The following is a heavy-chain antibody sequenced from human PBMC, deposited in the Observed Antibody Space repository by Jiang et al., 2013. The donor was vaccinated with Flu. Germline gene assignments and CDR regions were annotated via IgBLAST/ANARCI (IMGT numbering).Heavy chain of an antibody. D-gene: IGHD4-23*01. Sequence: LLKPSETLSLTCTVSGGSISSSSYYWGWIRQPPGKGLEWIGSIYYSGSTYYNPPPKSRVTISVDTSKNQFSLKLSSVTAADTAVYYCARDTVVYNWFDPWGQGTLVTVSS. CDR1: GGSISSSSYY. V-gene: IGHV4-39*01. CDR3: ARDTVVYNWFDP. CDR2: IYYSGST. J-gene: IGHJ5*02.